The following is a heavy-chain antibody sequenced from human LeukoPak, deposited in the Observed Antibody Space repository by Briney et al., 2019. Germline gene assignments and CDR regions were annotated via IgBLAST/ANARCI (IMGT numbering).Heavy chain of an antibody. CDR3: AAGNYYGSGSYYRTYYYYYMDV. D-gene: IGHD3-10*01. J-gene: IGHJ6*03. V-gene: IGHV1-69*06. CDR1: GGTFSSYA. CDR2: IIPIFGTA. Sequence: GASVKVSCKASGGTFSSYAISWVRQAPGQGLEWMGGIIPIFGTANYAQKFQGRVTITADKSTSTAYMELSSLRSEDTAVYYCAAGNYYGSGSYYRTYYYYYMDVWGKGTTVTVSS.